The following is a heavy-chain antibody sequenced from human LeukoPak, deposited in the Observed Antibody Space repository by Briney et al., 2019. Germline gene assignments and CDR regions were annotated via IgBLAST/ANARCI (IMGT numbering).Heavy chain of an antibody. Sequence: GGSVRLSCAASGVIVSRNFMSWVRQAPGKGLQWVAIMYAGGTTDYSDSVGGRFHISRDSSNNTLSLQINSLRAEDTAVYYCARGSGSGWPLDRWGQGALVTVSS. V-gene: IGHV3-53*01. D-gene: IGHD6-19*01. CDR2: MYAGGTT. CDR3: ARGSGSGWPLDR. CDR1: GVIVSRNF. J-gene: IGHJ5*02.